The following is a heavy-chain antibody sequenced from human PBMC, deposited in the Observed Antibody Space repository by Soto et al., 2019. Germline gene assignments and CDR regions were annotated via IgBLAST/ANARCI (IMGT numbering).Heavy chain of an antibody. J-gene: IGHJ4*02. CDR1: GYIFIHYF. D-gene: IGHD3-10*01. Sequence: QVQLVQSGAEMKQPGASVKLSCQASGYIFIHYFMHWVRQAPGQGPEWMGGINPSSGTTTYAQKFEGRVTVTRDTSTSTVYMELSSLGSGATAMYYCARFRGENTSLFDYWGQGSLVTVSA. CDR3: ARFRGENTSLFDY. V-gene: IGHV1-46*01. CDR2: INPSSGTT.